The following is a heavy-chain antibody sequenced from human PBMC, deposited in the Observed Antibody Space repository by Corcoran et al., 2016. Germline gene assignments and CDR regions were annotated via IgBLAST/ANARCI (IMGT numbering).Heavy chain of an antibody. CDR1: GGSFSGYY. Sequence: QVQLQQWGAGLLKPSETLSLTCAVYGGSFSGYYWSWIRQPPGKGLEWIGEMNHSGSTNYNPSLKSRVTISVDTAKNQFSLKLSSVIAADTAVYYCARGFIVVVPAATHWFDPWGQGTLVTVSS. V-gene: IGHV4-34*01. J-gene: IGHJ5*02. CDR2: MNHSGST. D-gene: IGHD2-2*01. CDR3: ARGFIVVVPAATHWFDP.